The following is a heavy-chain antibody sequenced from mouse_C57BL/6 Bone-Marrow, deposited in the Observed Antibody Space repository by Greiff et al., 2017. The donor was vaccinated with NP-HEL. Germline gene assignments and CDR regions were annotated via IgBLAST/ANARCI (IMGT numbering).Heavy chain of an antibody. Sequence: GGGLVQPKGSLKLSCAASGFSFNTYAMNWVRQAPGKGLEWVARIRSKSNNYATYYADSVKDRFTISRDDSESMLYLQMNNLKTEDPAMYYCVRHAWEGGSYAMDYWGQGTSVTVSS. J-gene: IGHJ4*01. D-gene: IGHD4-1*01. V-gene: IGHV10-1*01. CDR1: GFSFNTYA. CDR3: VRHAWEGGSYAMDY. CDR2: IRSKSNNYAT.